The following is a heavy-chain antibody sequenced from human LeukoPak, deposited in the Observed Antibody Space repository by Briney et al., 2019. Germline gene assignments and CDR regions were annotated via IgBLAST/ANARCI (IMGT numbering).Heavy chain of an antibody. Sequence: ASVKVSCKASGYTFTGYYMHWVRQAPGQGLEWMGRINPNSGGTNYAQKFQGRVTMTRDTSMSTAYMELSRLRSDDTAVYYCARVLSSGYDLFYWGQGTLVTVSS. J-gene: IGHJ4*02. CDR2: INPNSGGT. CDR1: GYTFTGYY. V-gene: IGHV1-2*06. D-gene: IGHD5-12*01. CDR3: ARVLSSGYDLFY.